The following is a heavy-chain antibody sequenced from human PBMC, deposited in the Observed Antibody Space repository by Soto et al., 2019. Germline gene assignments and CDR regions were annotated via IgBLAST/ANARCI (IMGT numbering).Heavy chain of an antibody. CDR1: GFNFSSYG. Sequence: WGSLRLSCGASGFNFSSYGMHWVRQAPGKGLEWVTIMSHDGSKKYYADSVKGRFAISRDNSNSTLYLQMNSLRVEDTAVYFCAKDLNDTSSYVFDYWGRGAQDTVSS. CDR2: MSHDGSKK. D-gene: IGHD3-22*01. J-gene: IGHJ4*02. CDR3: AKDLNDTSSYVFDY. V-gene: IGHV3-30*18.